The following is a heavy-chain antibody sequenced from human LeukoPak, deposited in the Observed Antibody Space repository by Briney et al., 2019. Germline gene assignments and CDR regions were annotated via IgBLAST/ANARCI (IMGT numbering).Heavy chain of an antibody. CDR3: ARIFRRDGHNPDWYFDL. Sequence: PSETLSLTCTISGGSFSTFYWSWIRQPPGKGLEWIGYVYYSGSTTYNPSLKSRVTISVDTSKNQFSLELSSVTAADTALYYCARIFRRDGHNPDWYFDLWGRGTLVTASS. V-gene: IGHV4-59*08. J-gene: IGHJ2*01. CDR1: GGSFSTFY. D-gene: IGHD5-24*01. CDR2: VYYSGST.